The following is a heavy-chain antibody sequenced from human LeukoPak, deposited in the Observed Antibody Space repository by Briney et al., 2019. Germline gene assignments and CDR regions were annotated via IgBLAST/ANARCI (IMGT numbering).Heavy chain of an antibody. CDR3: ARAVAADTEIDY. V-gene: IGHV1-2*02. CDR1: GYTFTGYY. CDR2: INPNSGGT. D-gene: IGHD2-15*01. Sequence: ASVKISCKASGYTFTGYYMHWVRQAPGQGLEWMGWINPNSGGTNYAQKLQGRVTMTRDTSISTAYIELSRLRSDDTAVYYCARAVAADTEIDYWGQGTLVIVSP. J-gene: IGHJ4*02.